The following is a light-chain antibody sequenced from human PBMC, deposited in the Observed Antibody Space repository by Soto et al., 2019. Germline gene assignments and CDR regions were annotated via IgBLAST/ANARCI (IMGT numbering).Light chain of an antibody. V-gene: IGLV2-8*01. Sequence: QSALTQPPSASGSPGQSVTISCTGTSSDVGAYKYVSRYQQHPGKAPKLMIYEVTKRPSGVPGRFSGSKSGNTASLTVSGLQAEDEADYYCSSYAGNNNFVVFGGGTKVTVL. CDR2: EVT. CDR3: SSYAGNNNFVV. CDR1: SSDVGAYKY. J-gene: IGLJ2*01.